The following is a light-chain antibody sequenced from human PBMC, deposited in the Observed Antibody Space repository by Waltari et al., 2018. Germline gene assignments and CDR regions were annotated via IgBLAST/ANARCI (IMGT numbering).Light chain of an antibody. J-gene: IGLJ3*02. CDR2: DVT. V-gene: IGLV2-14*03. CDR1: TSDLGGYNY. Sequence: QSALTQPASVSGSPGQSITISCTGTTSDLGGYNYVSWYQQHPGKAPKLILYDVTSRPSGVSNRFSGSKSGNTASLTISGLQPEDEADYCCCSFTSSSTWVFGGGTKLTVL. CDR3: CSFTSSSTWV.